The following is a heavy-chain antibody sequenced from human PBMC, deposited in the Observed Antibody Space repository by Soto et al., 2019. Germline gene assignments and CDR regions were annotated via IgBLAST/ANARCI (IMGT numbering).Heavy chain of an antibody. Sequence: EASVKVSCKASGGTFSSYAISWVRQAPGQGLEWMGGIIPIFGTANYAQKFQGRVTITADESTSTAYMELSSLRSEDTAVYYCARVKENQLLSRAYYYYYGMDVWGQGTTVTVSS. V-gene: IGHV1-69*13. CDR1: GGTFSSYA. CDR2: IIPIFGTA. D-gene: IGHD2-2*01. J-gene: IGHJ6*02. CDR3: ARVKENQLLSRAYYYYYGMDV.